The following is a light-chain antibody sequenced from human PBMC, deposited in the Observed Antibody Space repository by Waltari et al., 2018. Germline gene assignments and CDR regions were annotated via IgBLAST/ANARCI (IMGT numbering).Light chain of an antibody. CDR3: SSYTITGTVL. Sequence: QSALTQPASVYGSPGQSNIISCTGTSRDIGDYNYLSWYQQHQGKAPKLMIYEVTNRPSGVSSRFSGSKSGNRASLAISGLQPEDEADYYCSSYTITGTVLFGGGTKLTVL. V-gene: IGLV2-14*01. J-gene: IGLJ2*01. CDR1: SRDIGDYNY. CDR2: EVT.